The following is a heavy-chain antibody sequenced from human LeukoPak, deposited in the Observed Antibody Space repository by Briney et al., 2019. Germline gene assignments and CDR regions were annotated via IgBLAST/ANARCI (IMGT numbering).Heavy chain of an antibody. V-gene: IGHV3-53*01. J-gene: IGHJ4*02. D-gene: IGHD3-16*01. CDR2: INIHDDA. CDR1: GFSVSGNY. Sequence: GGSLRLSCAASGFSVSGNYLTWVRQAPGRGLEWVSFINIHDDAFYADSVKGRFTVSRDNSKNILYLQMNSLRAEDTAIYYYARGLVYYDTTGSYLAERPYFDSWGQGTLVAVSS. CDR3: ARGLVYYDTTGSYLAERPYFDS.